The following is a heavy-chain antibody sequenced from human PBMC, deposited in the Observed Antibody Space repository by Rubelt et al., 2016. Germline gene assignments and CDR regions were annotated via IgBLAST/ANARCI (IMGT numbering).Heavy chain of an antibody. CDR2: INSDGSST. CDR1: GFTFSSYW. CDR3: ARDASLHAYYYYGMDV. J-gene: IGHJ6*02. Sequence: VQPGGSLRLSCAASGFTFSSYWMHWVRQAPGKGLVWVSRINSDGSSTSYADSVKGRFTISRDNAKNTLYLQMNSLRAEDTAVYYCARDASLHAYYYYGMDVWGQGTTVTVSS. V-gene: IGHV3-74*01.